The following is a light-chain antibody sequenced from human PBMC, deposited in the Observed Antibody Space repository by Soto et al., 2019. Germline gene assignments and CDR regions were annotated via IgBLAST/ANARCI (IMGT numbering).Light chain of an antibody. CDR3: QQGYSTLT. Sequence: EIVMTHSPATLSVSPWERATLSCRASQSVSSNLAWYQQNPGQAPRLLIYGASTRATGIPARFSGSGSGTEFNLTISSLQSEDFAVYYCQQGYSTLTFGGGTKVDNK. V-gene: IGKV3-15*01. J-gene: IGKJ4*01. CDR2: GAS. CDR1: QSVSSN.